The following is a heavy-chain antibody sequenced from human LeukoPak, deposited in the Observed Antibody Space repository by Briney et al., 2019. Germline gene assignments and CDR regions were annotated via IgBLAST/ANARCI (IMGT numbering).Heavy chain of an antibody. D-gene: IGHD6-19*01. CDR2: INHSGST. V-gene: IGHV4-34*01. CDR3: ARHFRVAVAGSSLNFDY. CDR1: GGSISSYY. J-gene: IGHJ4*02. Sequence: SETPSLTCTVSGGSISSYYWSWIRQPPGKGLEWIGEINHSGSTNYNPSLKSRVTISVDTSKNQFSLKLSSVTAADTAVYYCARHFRVAVAGSSLNFDYWGQGTLVTVSS.